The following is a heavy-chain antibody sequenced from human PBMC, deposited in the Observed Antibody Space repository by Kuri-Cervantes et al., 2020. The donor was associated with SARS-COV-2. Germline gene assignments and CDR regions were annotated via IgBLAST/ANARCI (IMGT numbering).Heavy chain of an antibody. CDR3: ARDMACTSTSCYGFDY. D-gene: IGHD2-2*01. J-gene: IGHJ4*02. V-gene: IGHV3-33*08. CDR1: GFTFSSYG. CDR2: IWYDGSNK. Sequence: GGSLRLSCAASGFTFSSYGMHWVRQAPGKGLEWVAVIWYDGSNKYCAVSVKGRFTISRDNSKNTLYLQMNSLSAEDTAVYYCARDMACTSTSCYGFDYWGQGTLVTVSS.